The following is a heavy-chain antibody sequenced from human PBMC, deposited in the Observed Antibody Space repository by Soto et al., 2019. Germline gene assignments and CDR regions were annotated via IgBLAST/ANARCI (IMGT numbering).Heavy chain of an antibody. Sequence: QVQLVESGGGVVQPGRSLRLSCAASGFTFSSYGMHWVRQAPGKGLEWVAVIWYDGSNKYYADSVKGRFTLSRDNSKNTLNLQMNSLRAEDTAVYYWAREFIVVVPAGSMDVWGQGTTVTVSS. D-gene: IGHD2-2*01. V-gene: IGHV3-33*01. CDR1: GFTFSSYG. J-gene: IGHJ6*02. CDR2: IWYDGSNK. CDR3: AREFIVVVPAGSMDV.